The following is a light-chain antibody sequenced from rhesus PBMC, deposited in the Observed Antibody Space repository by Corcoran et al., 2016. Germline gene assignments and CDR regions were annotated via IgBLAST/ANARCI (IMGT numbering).Light chain of an antibody. CDR2: EVS. CDR1: SSDIGGYNR. V-gene: IGLV2-13*03. CDR3: SSHTSSSTYI. J-gene: IGLJ1*01. Sequence: QAAPTQSPSVSGSPGQSVTISCTGTSSDIGGYNRVSWYQQHPGKAPKLMLYEVSKRPSGVSDRFSGSKSGTPASLTISGLQAEDEDDYYCSSHTSSSTYIFGAGTRLTVL.